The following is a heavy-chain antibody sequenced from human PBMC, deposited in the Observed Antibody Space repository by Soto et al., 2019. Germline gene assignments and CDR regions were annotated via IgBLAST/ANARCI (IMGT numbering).Heavy chain of an antibody. D-gene: IGHD3-10*01. J-gene: IGHJ4*02. CDR3: ARVYYYGSGSPSPYFDY. CDR2: ISAYNGNT. V-gene: IGHV1-18*01. CDR1: GGTFSSYA. Sequence: ASVKVSCKASGGTFSSYAISWVRQAPGQGLEWMGWISAYNGNTNYAQKLQGRVTMTTDTSTSTAYMELRSLRSDDTAVYYCARVYYYGSGSPSPYFDYWGQGTLVTVSS.